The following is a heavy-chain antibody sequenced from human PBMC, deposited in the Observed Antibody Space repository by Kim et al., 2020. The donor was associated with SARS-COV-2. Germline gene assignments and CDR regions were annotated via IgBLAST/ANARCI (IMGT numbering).Heavy chain of an antibody. CDR2: IYSSGST. CDR1: GGSISSYY. CDR3: ARDRRDGHNFDY. J-gene: IGHJ4*02. Sequence: SETLSLTCTVSGGSISSYYWSWIRQPAAKGLEWIGRIYSSGSTTYNPSLKSRVTMSVDTSKNHFSLKLSSVTAADTAVYYCARDRRDGHNFDYWGQGTLVTVSS. V-gene: IGHV4-4*07.